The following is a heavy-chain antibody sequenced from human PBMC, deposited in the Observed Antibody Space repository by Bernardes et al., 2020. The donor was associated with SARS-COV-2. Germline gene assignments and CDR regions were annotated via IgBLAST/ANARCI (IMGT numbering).Heavy chain of an antibody. D-gene: IGHD3-22*01. CDR3: SRIVDVPHYFDSSGYSHFDA. CDR1: GFTFTNYD. V-gene: IGHV1-8*01. J-gene: IGHJ4*02. Sequence: ASVKVSCKASGFTFTNYDFSWVRQASGQGLEWLGWVSPHNGNADYAQKFQGGITMTTDIAMSTVYLEVYGLTTEDTGVYFCSRIVDVPHYFDSSGYSHFDAWGPRALVTVS. CDR2: VSPHNGNA.